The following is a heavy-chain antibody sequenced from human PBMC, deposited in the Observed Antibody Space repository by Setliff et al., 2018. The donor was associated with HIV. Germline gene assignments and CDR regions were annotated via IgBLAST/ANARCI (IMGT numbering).Heavy chain of an antibody. Sequence: PSETLSLTCNVSGVSMRTHNWSWVQQPPGKRLAGFGYILYSGNANYNPSFKNRVTLSLAEAKSHFSLNLKSVTSADTAVYYGATAGREKLALFDHWGLGILVTVSS. J-gene: IGHJ4*02. CDR2: ILYSGNA. CDR1: GVSMRTHN. CDR3: ATAGREKLALFDH. D-gene: IGHD6-6*01. V-gene: IGHV4-59*11.